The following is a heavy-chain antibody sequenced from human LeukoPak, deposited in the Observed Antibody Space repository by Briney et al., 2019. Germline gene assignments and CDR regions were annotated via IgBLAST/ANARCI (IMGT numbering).Heavy chain of an antibody. CDR3: ARVSWFPGTSYYYMDV. J-gene: IGHJ6*03. CDR1: GYSISSGYY. Sequence: SETLSLTCTVSGYSISSGYYWGWIRQPPGKGLEWIGSIYHSGSTNYNPSLKGRVTISVDTSKNQFSLKLSSVTAADTAVYFCARVSWFPGTSYYYMDVWGKGTTVTVSS. D-gene: IGHD1-1*01. CDR2: IYHSGST. V-gene: IGHV4-38-2*02.